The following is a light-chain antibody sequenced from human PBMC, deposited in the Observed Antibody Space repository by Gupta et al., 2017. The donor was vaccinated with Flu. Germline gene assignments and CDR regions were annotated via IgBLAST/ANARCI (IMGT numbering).Light chain of an antibody. Sequence: SSVSASVGDSVTITCRASQNVYTYLVWYQQKPGEAPKLLIYEASSLQSGVPSRFSGSGSGTDFTLTINRLQPEDFATYYCQQATRLPITVGQGTRLEIK. CDR3: QQATRLPIT. CDR2: EAS. J-gene: IGKJ5*01. V-gene: IGKV1D-12*01. CDR1: QNVYTY.